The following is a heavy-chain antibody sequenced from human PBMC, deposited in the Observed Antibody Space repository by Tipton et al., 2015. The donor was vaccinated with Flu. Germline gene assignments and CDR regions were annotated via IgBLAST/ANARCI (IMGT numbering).Heavy chain of an antibody. Sequence: TLSLTCTVSGGSISSGSYYWSWIRQPAGKGLEWIGRIYTSGSTNYNPSLKSRVTLSVDTSKNQFSLKLSSVTAADTAVYYCARDHHPFSGSYSVGAFDIWGQGTMVTVSS. D-gene: IGHD1-26*01. CDR1: GGSISSGSYY. CDR3: ARDHHPFSGSYSVGAFDI. V-gene: IGHV4-61*02. CDR2: IYTSGST. J-gene: IGHJ3*02.